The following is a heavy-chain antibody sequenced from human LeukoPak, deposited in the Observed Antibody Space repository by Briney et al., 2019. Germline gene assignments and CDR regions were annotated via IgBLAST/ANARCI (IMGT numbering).Heavy chain of an antibody. D-gene: IGHD3-10*01. V-gene: IGHV1-2*02. CDR3: ARSYGSGRRDAFDI. CDR1: RYTLTDYY. J-gene: IGHJ3*02. Sequence: ASVKVSCKASRYTLTDYYIHWVRQAPGQGLEWMGWINPNSGGANYAKKFQGRVTMTRDTSITTVYMELTRLRSDDTAVYSCARSYGSGRRDAFDIWGQGTMVTVSS. CDR2: INPNSGGA.